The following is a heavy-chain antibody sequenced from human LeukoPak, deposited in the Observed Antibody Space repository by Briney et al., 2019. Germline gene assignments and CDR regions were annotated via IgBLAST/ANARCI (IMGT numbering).Heavy chain of an antibody. CDR1: GFTFSSYS. V-gene: IGHV3-21*01. J-gene: IGHJ4*02. D-gene: IGHD3-10*01. CDR3: ARDEATMVRGVITGLIDY. Sequence: GGSLRLSCAVSGFTFSSYSMNWVRQAPGKGLEWVSSISSSSNYIYYADSVKGRFTISRDTSKNTLYLQMNSLRAEDTAVYYCARDEATMVRGVITGLIDYWGQGTLVTVSS. CDR2: ISSSSNYI.